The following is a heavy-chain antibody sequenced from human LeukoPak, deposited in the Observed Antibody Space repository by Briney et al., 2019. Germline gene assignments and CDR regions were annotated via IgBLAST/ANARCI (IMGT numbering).Heavy chain of an antibody. Sequence: PSETLSLTCSVSGGSVSSGNYYWSWIRQPPGKGLEWIGYIYYSGSTNYNPSLKSRVTISVDTSKNQFSLKLSSVTAADTAVYYCARDPSGYFNYWGQGTLATVSS. CDR3: ARDPSGYFNY. J-gene: IGHJ4*02. CDR2: IYYSGST. V-gene: IGHV4-61*01. CDR1: GGSVSSGNYY. D-gene: IGHD3-22*01.